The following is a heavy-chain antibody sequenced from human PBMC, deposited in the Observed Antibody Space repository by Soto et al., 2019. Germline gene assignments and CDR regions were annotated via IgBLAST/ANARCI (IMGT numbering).Heavy chain of an antibody. J-gene: IGHJ3*02. Sequence: QVQLQESGPGLVKPSETLSLTCTVSGGSISSYYWSWIRQPPGKGLEWIGYIYYSGSTNYNPSLKRRVTIPVDTSKNQFSLKLSSVTAADTAVYYWAREPAILAFEIWGQGTMVTVSS. V-gene: IGHV4-59*01. D-gene: IGHD2-21*01. CDR1: GGSISSYY. CDR2: IYYSGST. CDR3: AREPAILAFEI.